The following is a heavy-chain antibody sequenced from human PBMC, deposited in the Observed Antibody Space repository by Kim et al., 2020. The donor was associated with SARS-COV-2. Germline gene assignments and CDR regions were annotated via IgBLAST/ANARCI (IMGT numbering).Heavy chain of an antibody. D-gene: IGHD3-9*01. CDR3: ARVVRYDILTDGFDP. J-gene: IGHJ5*02. Sequence: ASVKVSCKASGYTFTGYYMNWVRQAPGQGLEWMGWINPNSGGTNYAQKFQGRVTMTRDTSISTAYMELSRLRSDDTAVYYCARVVRYDILTDGFDPWGQGTLVTVSS. CDR2: INPNSGGT. CDR1: GYTFTGYY. V-gene: IGHV1-2*02.